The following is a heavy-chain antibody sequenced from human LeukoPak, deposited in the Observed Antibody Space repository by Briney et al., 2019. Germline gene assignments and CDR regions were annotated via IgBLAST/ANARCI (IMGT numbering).Heavy chain of an antibody. Sequence: GGSLRLSCAASGFTFSSYSMNWVRQAPGKGLEWVSSISSSSSYIYYADSVKGRFTISRDNAKNSLYLQMNSLRAEDTAVYYCARDGRYYDSSGYYPGWGQGTLVTVPS. D-gene: IGHD3-22*01. V-gene: IGHV3-21*01. CDR2: ISSSSSYI. CDR1: GFTFSSYS. CDR3: ARDGRYYDSSGYYPG. J-gene: IGHJ4*02.